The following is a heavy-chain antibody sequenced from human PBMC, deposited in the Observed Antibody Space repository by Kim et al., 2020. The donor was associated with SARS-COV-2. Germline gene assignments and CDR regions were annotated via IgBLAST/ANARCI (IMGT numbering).Heavy chain of an antibody. CDR2: IDQDGSAE. V-gene: IGHV3-7*01. J-gene: IGHJ4*01. CDR1: GFSFSNYY. CDR3: ATDRRSEIRDDYFDQ. Sequence: GGSLRLSCVASGFSFSNYYMSWVRQAPGKGLEWVANIDQDGSAEFYVDSVKGRFTISRDNAKNSLYLQMNSLRAEDTAVYYCATDRRSEIRDDYFDQWG. D-gene: IGHD6-19*01.